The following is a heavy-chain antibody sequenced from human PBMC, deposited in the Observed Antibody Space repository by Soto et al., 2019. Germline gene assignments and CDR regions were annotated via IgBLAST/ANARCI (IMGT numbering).Heavy chain of an antibody. CDR3: ARGSSTLYGMDV. D-gene: IGHD2-2*01. CDR2: INPNCGGT. CDR1: GGTFSSYA. J-gene: IGHJ6*02. Sequence: ASVTVSCKASGGTFSSYAIIWVRQAPGQGLEWMGWINPNCGGTNYAQKFQGWVTMTRDTSTSTAYKELSRLRSDDTAVYYCARGSSTLYGMDVWGQGTTVTVSS. V-gene: IGHV1-2*04.